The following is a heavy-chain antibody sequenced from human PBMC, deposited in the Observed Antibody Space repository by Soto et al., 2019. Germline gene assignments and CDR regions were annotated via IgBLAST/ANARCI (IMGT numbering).Heavy chain of an antibody. V-gene: IGHV1-24*01. Sequence: ASVKVSCKVSGYTLTELSMHWVRQAPGKGLEWMGGFDPEDGETIYAQKFQGRVTMTEDTSTDTAYMELSSLRSEDTAVYYCATLGHPDTVVVPAAIDRNAFDIWGQGTMVTVSS. CDR3: ATLGHPDTVVVPAAIDRNAFDI. J-gene: IGHJ3*02. CDR1: GYTLTELS. CDR2: FDPEDGET. D-gene: IGHD2-2*01.